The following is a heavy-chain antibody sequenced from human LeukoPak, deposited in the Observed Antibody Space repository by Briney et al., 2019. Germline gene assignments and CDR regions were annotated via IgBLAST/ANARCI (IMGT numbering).Heavy chain of an antibody. CDR2: IYHSGST. CDR1: GYSISSGYY. D-gene: IGHD3-3*01. V-gene: IGHV4-38-2*02. Sequence: PSETLSLTCTVSGYSISSGYYWGWIRQPPGKGLEWIGSIYHSGSTYYNPSLKSRVTISVDTSKNQFSLKLSSVTAADMAVYYCAREVTYYDFWSGYYFDYWGQGTLVTVSS. J-gene: IGHJ4*02. CDR3: AREVTYYDFWSGYYFDY.